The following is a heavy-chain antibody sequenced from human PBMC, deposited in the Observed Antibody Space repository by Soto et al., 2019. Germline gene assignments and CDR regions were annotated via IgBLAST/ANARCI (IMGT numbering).Heavy chain of an antibody. V-gene: IGHV4-39*01. J-gene: IGHJ4*02. D-gene: IGHD6-13*01. CDR3: ARHRGGQQQVPTNFDY. CDR2: IYYSGST. Sequence: HLQLQESGPGLVKPSETLSLTCTVSGGAISSSSYYWGWIRQPPGKGLEWIGSIYYSGSTYYNPSLKSRVTISVDTTKNQCSLKLSSVPAADTAVSYCARHRGGQQQVPTNFDYWVQGTLVTVSS. CDR1: GGAISSSSYY.